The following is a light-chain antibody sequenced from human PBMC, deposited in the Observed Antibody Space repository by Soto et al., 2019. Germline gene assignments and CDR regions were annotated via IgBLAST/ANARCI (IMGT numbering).Light chain of an antibody. CDR3: QQYNDWPRT. Sequence: EIVMTQSPATLSVSPGERATLSCRASQSVNSNLAWYQQKPGQAPRILIYGASTRATAIPARFSGSGSGTEFILTISSLQSEDFAVYYCQQYNDWPRTFGGGTKVEIK. CDR2: GAS. J-gene: IGKJ4*01. V-gene: IGKV3-15*01. CDR1: QSVNSN.